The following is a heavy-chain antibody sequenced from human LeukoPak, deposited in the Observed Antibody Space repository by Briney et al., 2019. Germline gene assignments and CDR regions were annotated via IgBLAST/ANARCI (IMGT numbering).Heavy chain of an antibody. J-gene: IGHJ4*02. CDR1: GGSISSYY. D-gene: IGHD3-10*01. V-gene: IGHV4-4*07. CDR2: IYTSGST. CDR3: ARDYYYYGSGSLFDY. Sequence: PSETLSLTCTVSGGSISSYYWSWIRQPAGKGLEWLGRIYTSGSTNYNPSLKSRVTMSVDTSKNQFSLKLSSVTAADTAVYYCARDYYYYGSGSLFDYWGQGTLVTISS.